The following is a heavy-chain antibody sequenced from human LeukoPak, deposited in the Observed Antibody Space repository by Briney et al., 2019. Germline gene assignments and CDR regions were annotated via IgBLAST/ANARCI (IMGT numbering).Heavy chain of an antibody. CDR2: ISISGSTI. CDR1: GFTLSSYE. J-gene: IGHJ6*04. D-gene: IGHD3-10*01. V-gene: IGHV3-48*03. CDR3: PRYDVVWFGETLYYYYGMDV. Sequence: PGASLTLSCAASGFTLSSYEMKWVRQAPGKGREWVSYISISGSTIYYADSLKGRLTISRDNANNSLYLQMNTLSAEDTAVYYCPRYDVVWFGETLYYYYGMDVWGKGTTVTVSS.